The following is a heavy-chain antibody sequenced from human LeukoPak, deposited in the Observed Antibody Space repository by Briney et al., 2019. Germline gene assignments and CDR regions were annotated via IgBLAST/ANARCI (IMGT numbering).Heavy chain of an antibody. D-gene: IGHD3-16*02. J-gene: IGHJ4*02. V-gene: IGHV3-21*01. CDR1: GFTLSSLA. Sequence: GGSLRLSCAASGFTLSSLAMHWVRQAPGKGLEWVSSSGTRSGTKYYADSVMGRFTISRDSAMNSVSLQINSLRAEDTAVYYCLLQLTYGELSDPDFRGQGTLVTVSS. CDR3: LLQLTYGELSDPDF. CDR2: SGTRSGTK.